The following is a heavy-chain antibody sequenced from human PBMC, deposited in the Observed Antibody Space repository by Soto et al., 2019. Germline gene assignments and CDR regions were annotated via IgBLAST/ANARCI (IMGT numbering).Heavy chain of an antibody. D-gene: IGHD3-3*01. J-gene: IGHJ6*02. CDR2: IYYSGST. Sequence: PSETLSLTCTVSGGSISSYYWSWIRQPPGKGLEWIGYIYYSGSTNYNPSLKSRVTISVDTSKNQFSLKLSSVTAADTAVYYCARASHYYDFWSGYQPRYYYYGMDVWGQGTTVTSP. V-gene: IGHV4-59*01. CDR3: ARASHYYDFWSGYQPRYYYYGMDV. CDR1: GGSISSYY.